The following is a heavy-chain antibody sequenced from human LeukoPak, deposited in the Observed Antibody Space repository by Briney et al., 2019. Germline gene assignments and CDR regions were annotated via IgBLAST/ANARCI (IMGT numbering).Heavy chain of an antibody. CDR1: GITFSNYA. V-gene: IGHV3-23*01. D-gene: IGHD5-18*01. Sequence: GGSLRLSCVASGITFSNYAVSWVRKAPEKGLDWVSVISGSAHKIRYADSVKGRFTISRDNSENIVYLQMNNLRAEDTAVYYCAGRVTGYSSGYVYWGQGTLVTVSS. J-gene: IGHJ4*02. CDR3: AGRVTGYSSGYVY. CDR2: ISGSAHKI.